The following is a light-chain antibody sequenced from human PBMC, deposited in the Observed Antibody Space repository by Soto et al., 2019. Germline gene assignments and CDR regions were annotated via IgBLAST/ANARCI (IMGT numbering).Light chain of an antibody. V-gene: IGLV2-8*01. CDR2: EVT. Sequence: QSALTQPPSASGSPGQSVTISCTGTDSDIGAYNYVSWYQQYPRKAPKLMIYEVTKRPSGVPDRISGSKSGNTASLTISGLQTEDEADYYCSSYAGSPWLFGGGTKLTVL. CDR3: SSYAGSPWL. J-gene: IGLJ3*02. CDR1: DSDIGAYNY.